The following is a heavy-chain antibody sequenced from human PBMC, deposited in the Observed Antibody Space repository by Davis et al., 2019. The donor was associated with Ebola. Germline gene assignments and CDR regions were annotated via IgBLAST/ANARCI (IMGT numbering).Heavy chain of an antibody. J-gene: IGHJ4*02. CDR1: GFTFSRYW. CDR2: VNQDGTEK. V-gene: IGHV3-7*03. D-gene: IGHD6-13*01. CDR3: TRDRSAAG. Sequence: GESLKISCATSGFTFSRYWMSWVRQAPGKGLEWVASVNQDGTEKYHVDSVKGRFTISRDNAKNSLYLQMSSLRVEDTAVYNCTRDRSAAGWGQGTLVTVSS.